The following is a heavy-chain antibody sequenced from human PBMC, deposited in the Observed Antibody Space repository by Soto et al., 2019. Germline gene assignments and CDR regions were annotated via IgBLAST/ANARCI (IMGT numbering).Heavy chain of an antibody. CDR3: ARLVTVTPYYYGMDV. CDR1: GGSISSYY. Sequence: SETLSLTCTVSGGSISSYYWSWIRQPPGKGLEWIGYIYYSGSTNYNPSLKSRVTISVDTSKNQFSLKLTSVTAADTAVYYCARLVTVTPYYYGMDVWGQGTTVTVSS. CDR2: IYYSGST. V-gene: IGHV4-59*12. J-gene: IGHJ6*02. D-gene: IGHD4-17*01.